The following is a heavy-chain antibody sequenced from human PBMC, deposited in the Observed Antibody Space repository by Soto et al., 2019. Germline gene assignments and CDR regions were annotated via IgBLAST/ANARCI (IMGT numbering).Heavy chain of an antibody. J-gene: IGHJ6*02. V-gene: IGHV1-3*01. CDR2: INGGNGNT. Sequence: QVQLVQSGADVKQSGASVRVSCKATGQSLTSYAMHWVRQAPGQRLEWMGWINGGNGNTRYSPKFQDRVTITRDTSASTVYMELSSLSSEDTAVYFCASSSWAGNIFYYGMDVWGQGTTVTVS. D-gene: IGHD3-9*01. CDR3: ASSSWAGNIFYYGMDV. CDR1: GQSLTSYA.